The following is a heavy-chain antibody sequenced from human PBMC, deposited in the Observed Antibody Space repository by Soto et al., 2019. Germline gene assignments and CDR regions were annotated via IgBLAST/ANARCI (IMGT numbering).Heavy chain of an antibody. CDR3: ARADAYYDSSGYYYYYYGMDV. CDR1: GGSISSYY. CDR2: IYYSGST. D-gene: IGHD3-22*01. Sequence: QVQLQESGPGLVKPSETLSLTCTVSGGSISSYYWSWIRQPPGKGLEWIGYIYYSGSTNYNPSLKSRVTISVDTSKNQFSLKLSSVTAADTAVYYCARADAYYDSSGYYYYYYGMDVWGQGTTVTVSS. J-gene: IGHJ6*02. V-gene: IGHV4-59*01.